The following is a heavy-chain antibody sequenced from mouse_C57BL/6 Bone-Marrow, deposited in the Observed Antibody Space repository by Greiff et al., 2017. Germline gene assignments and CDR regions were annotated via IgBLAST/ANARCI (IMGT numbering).Heavy chain of an antibody. D-gene: IGHD3-2*02. CDR3: ARSPQATSYFDY. Sequence: VQLMESGPSLVKPSQTLSLTCSVTGDSITSGYWNWIRKFPGNKLEYMGYISYSGSTYYYPSLKSRIFITRDTSKNQYYLQLNSVTTEDTATYYCARSPQATSYFDYCGQGTTLTVSS. CDR1: GDSITSGY. CDR2: ISYSGST. J-gene: IGHJ2*01. V-gene: IGHV3-8*02.